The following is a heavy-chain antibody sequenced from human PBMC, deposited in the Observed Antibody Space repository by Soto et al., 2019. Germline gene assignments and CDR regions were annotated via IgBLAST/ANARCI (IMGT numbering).Heavy chain of an antibody. CDR3: ARGRITFGGVISDAFDI. D-gene: IGHD3-16*01. V-gene: IGHV1-69*13. J-gene: IGHJ3*02. CDR2: IIPIFGTA. Sequence: SVKVSCKASGGTFSSYAISWVRQAPGQGLEWMGGIIPIFGTANYAQKFQGRVTITADESTSTAYMELSSLRSEDTAVYYCARGRITFGGVISDAFDIWGQGTMVTVSS. CDR1: GGTFSSYA.